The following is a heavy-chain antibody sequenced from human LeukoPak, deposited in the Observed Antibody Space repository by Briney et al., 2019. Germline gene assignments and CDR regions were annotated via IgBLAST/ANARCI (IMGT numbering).Heavy chain of an antibody. CDR3: ARVPRTGDWDY. V-gene: IGHV3-30*04. CDR1: GFTFSSYA. CDR2: IAFDGSNK. D-gene: IGHD7-27*01. Sequence: GGSLRLSCEASGFTFSSYAMHWVRQAPGKGLEWVAVIAFDGSNKYYADSVKGRLTISRDNSKNTLYLQMNSLRAEDTAVYYCARVPRTGDWDYWGQGALVTVSS. J-gene: IGHJ4*02.